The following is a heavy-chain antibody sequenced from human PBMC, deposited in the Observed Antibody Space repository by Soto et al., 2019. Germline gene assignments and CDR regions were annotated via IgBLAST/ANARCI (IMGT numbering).Heavy chain of an antibody. CDR2: IYSDGTI. D-gene: IGHD6-19*01. Sequence: EVQLVESGGGLIQPGGSLRLSCAASGFTVSSNYMSWVRQAPGKGLEWVSVIYSDGTIYNADSVKGRFTISRDNSKNTPYLQMNSLRAEDTAVYYCAREGYSSGGGYFDYWGQGTLVTVSS. J-gene: IGHJ4*02. V-gene: IGHV3-53*01. CDR1: GFTVSSNY. CDR3: AREGYSSGGGYFDY.